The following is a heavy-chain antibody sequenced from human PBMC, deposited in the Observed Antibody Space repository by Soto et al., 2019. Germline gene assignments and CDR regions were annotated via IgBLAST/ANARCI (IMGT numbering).Heavy chain of an antibody. D-gene: IGHD3-10*01. Sequence: EVQLLESGGGLIQPGGSLRLSCAASGFTFTTYAMRWVRQAPGKGLEWVSAISASGDITYYADSVKGRFTISRDSSKNTLYLQMNGLRAEDKAIYYCAKDSNLISWGSNHWGQGTLVTVSS. V-gene: IGHV3-23*01. CDR1: GFTFTTYA. CDR3: AKDSNLISWGSNH. J-gene: IGHJ5*02. CDR2: ISASGDIT.